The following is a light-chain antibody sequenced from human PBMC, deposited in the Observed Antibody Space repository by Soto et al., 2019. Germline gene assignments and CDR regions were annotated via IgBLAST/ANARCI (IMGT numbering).Light chain of an antibody. V-gene: IGKV3-20*01. CDR3: QHYGTSAL. CDR1: QSVSDMY. J-gene: IGKJ3*01. CDR2: AS. Sequence: EIVLTQSPGTLSLSPGERATLSCRASQSVSDMYLAWYQQKPGQAPRLLIYASNRATGIPDRFSGSGSGTDFTLTISRLEPEDFAVYSCQHYGTSALFGPGTKVDV.